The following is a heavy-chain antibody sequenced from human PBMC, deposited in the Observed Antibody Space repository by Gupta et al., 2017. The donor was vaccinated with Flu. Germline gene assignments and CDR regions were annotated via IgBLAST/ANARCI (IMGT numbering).Heavy chain of an antibody. D-gene: IGHD2-2*01. CDR3: ARDNRDQMPNRPFDS. V-gene: IGHV4-31*03. Sequence: QVQLQESGPRLVRPSQPLALTCTLSGGSISRGGFYWSWIRQHTGRGLEWIGSIYYTGSSHYSPSLRGRVTMSVDMSKNLFSLQLMSVTVADTAFYFCARDNRDQMPNRPFDSWGQGILVTVSS. CDR1: GGSISRGGFY. J-gene: IGHJ4*02. CDR2: IYYTGSS.